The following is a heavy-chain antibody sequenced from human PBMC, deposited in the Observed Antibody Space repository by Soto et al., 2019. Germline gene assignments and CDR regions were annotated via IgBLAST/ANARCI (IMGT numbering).Heavy chain of an antibody. CDR1: GFTFSSYG. CDR2: ISYDGSNK. Sequence: PVGSLRLSCAASGFTFSSYGMHWVRQAPGKGLEWVAVISYDGSNKYYADSVKGRFTISRDNSKNTLYLQMNSLRAEDTAVYYCAKARGSWYGTAFDYWGQGTLVTVS. CDR3: AKARGSWYGTAFDY. D-gene: IGHD6-13*01. V-gene: IGHV3-30*18. J-gene: IGHJ4*02.